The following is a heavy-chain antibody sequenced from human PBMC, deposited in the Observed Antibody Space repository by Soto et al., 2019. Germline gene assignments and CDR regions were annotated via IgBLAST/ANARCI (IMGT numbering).Heavy chain of an antibody. Sequence: QVQLQESGPGLVQPSETLSLTCTVSGDSISGYYWTWIRQPAGKGLEWLGRLSTSGGTNHNPSLRGRVTMSLDTSKKQVSRNLTAVTAADTAVYYGARENILLAAAGKRDFDYWGQGTLVTVSS. V-gene: IGHV4-4*07. CDR3: ARENILLAAAGKRDFDY. CDR2: LSTSGGT. CDR1: GDSISGYY. J-gene: IGHJ4*02. D-gene: IGHD6-13*01.